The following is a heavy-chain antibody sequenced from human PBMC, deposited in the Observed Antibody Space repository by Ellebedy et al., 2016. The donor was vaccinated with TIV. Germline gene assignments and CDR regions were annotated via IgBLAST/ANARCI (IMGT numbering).Heavy chain of an antibody. Sequence: PGGSLRLSCVASGFTFGDYYMAWIRLTPGKGLEWVSYISHDGRVIHHADSVKGRVAISRDNAKNELYLQMNNFRAEDTAIYYCARGYCINNSCSKFDPWGQGTRVTVSS. J-gene: IGHJ5*02. V-gene: IGHV3-11*01. CDR3: ARGYCINNSCSKFDP. D-gene: IGHD2-8*01. CDR2: ISHDGRVI. CDR1: GFTFGDYY.